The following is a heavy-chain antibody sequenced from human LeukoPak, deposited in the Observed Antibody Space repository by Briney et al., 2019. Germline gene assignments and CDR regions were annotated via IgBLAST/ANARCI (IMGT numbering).Heavy chain of an antibody. D-gene: IGHD4-23*01. CDR1: GFTFSSYS. CDR2: IRSSSSYI. V-gene: IGHV3-21*01. J-gene: IGHJ4*02. Sequence: PGGSLRLSCAASGFTFSSYSMNGVRQAPGKGLEGVSSIRSSSSYIYYADSVKGRFNISRDNAKNSLYLQMNSLRAEATAVYYCARESYYGGNSDYWGQGTLVAVSS. CDR3: ARESYYGGNSDY.